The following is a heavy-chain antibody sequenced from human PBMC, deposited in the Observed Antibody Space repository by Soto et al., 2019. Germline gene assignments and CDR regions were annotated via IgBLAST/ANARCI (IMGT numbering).Heavy chain of an antibody. D-gene: IGHD6-19*01. Sequence: EVQLLESGGGLVQPGGSLRLSCAASGFTFSSYAMSWVRQAPGKGLEWVSSISGSGGTTYYADSVKGRFTISRDNSKTTLDLRGNSLRAEDTAVYYCANGAWAAVAGRGNWFDPWGQGTLVTVSS. CDR3: ANGAWAAVAGRGNWFDP. V-gene: IGHV3-23*01. CDR2: ISGSGGTT. CDR1: GFTFSSYA. J-gene: IGHJ5*02.